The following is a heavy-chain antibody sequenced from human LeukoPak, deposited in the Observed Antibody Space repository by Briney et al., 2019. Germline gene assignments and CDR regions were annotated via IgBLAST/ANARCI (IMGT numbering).Heavy chain of an antibody. CDR3: ARDRAAAAKIVDY. Sequence: GASVKVSCKASGYTFTGYYMHWVRQAPGQGLEWMRWINPNSGGTNYAQKFQGRVTMTRDTSISTAYMELSRLRSDDTAVYYCARDRAAAAKIVDYWGQGTLVTVSS. V-gene: IGHV1-2*02. D-gene: IGHD6-13*01. CDR2: INPNSGGT. J-gene: IGHJ4*02. CDR1: GYTFTGYY.